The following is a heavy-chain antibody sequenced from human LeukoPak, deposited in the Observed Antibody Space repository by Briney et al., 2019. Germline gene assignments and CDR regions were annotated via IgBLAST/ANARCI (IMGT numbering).Heavy chain of an antibody. Sequence: GGSLRLSCAASGFTFSSYAMSWVRQAPGKGLEWVSAISGSGGSTYYADSVKGRFTISRDNSKNTLYLQMNSLRAEDTAVYYCAKFRPGITIFGVVIMNPQLGGALDIWGQGTMVTVSS. CDR2: ISGSGGST. CDR1: GFTFSSYA. CDR3: AKFRPGITIFGVVIMNPQLGGALDI. V-gene: IGHV3-23*01. J-gene: IGHJ3*02. D-gene: IGHD3-3*01.